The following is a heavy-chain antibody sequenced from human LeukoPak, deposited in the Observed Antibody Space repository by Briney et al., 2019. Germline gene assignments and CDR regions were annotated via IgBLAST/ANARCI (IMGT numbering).Heavy chain of an antibody. J-gene: IGHJ6*04. CDR1: GYTFTSYG. CDR2: ISAYNGNT. V-gene: IGHV1-18*01. D-gene: IGHD6-13*01. CDR3: ARDRISSWLNYYYGMDV. Sequence: ASVKVSCKASGYTFTSYGISWVRQAPGQGLEWMGWISAYNGNTNYAQKLQGRVTMTTDTSTSTAYMELRSLRSDDTAVYYCARDRISSWLNYYYGMDVWGKGTTVTVSS.